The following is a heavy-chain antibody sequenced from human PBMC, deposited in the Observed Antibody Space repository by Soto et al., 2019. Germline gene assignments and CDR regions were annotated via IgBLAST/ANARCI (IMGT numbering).Heavy chain of an antibody. CDR2: ISSSSSYI. J-gene: IGHJ6*02. D-gene: IGHD3-10*01. CDR1: GFTFSSYS. CDR3: ATGYSITMDV. Sequence: PGGSLRLSCAASGFTFSSYSMNWVRQAPGKGLEWVSSISSSSSYIYYADSVKGRFTISRDNAKNSLYLQMNGLRAEDTAVYYCATGYSITMDVWGQGTTVTVSS. V-gene: IGHV3-21*01.